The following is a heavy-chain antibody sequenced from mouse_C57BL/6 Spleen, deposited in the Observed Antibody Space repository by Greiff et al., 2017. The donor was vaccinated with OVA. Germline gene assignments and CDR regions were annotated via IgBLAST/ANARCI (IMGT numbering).Heavy chain of an antibody. Sequence: VKLVESGPELVKPGASVKLSCKASGYTFTSYDINWVKQRPGQGLEWIGWIYPRDGSTKYNEKFKGKATLTVDTSSSTAYMELHSLTSEDSAVYFCARGEGDSSGYFDYWGQGTTLTVSS. CDR2: IYPRDGST. CDR3: ARGEGDSSGYFDY. D-gene: IGHD3-2*02. CDR1: GYTFTSYD. V-gene: IGHV1-85*01. J-gene: IGHJ2*01.